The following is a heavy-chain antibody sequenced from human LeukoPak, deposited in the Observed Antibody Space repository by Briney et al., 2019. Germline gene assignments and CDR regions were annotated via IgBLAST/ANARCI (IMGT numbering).Heavy chain of an antibody. Sequence: GGSLRLSCAASGFTFSDYYVSWIRQAPGKGLEWVSYISSSGSTIYYADSVKGRFTISRDNAKNSLYLQMNSLRAEDTAVYYCARLYYDFWSGYHLDYYYYMDVWGKGTTVTVSS. D-gene: IGHD3-3*01. CDR3: ARLYYDFWSGYHLDYYYYMDV. V-gene: IGHV3-11*04. J-gene: IGHJ6*03. CDR2: ISSSGSTI. CDR1: GFTFSDYY.